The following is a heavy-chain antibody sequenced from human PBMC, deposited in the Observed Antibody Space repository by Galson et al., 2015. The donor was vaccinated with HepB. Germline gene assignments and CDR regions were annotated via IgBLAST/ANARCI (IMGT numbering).Heavy chain of an antibody. CDR2: INTNTGNP. CDR1: GYTFTTYG. Sequence: SVKVSCKASGYTFTTYGMNWVRQAPGQGLEWMGWINTNTGNPTYAQDFTGRFVLSLDTSVSTAYLQISSLKAEDTAVYYCARDPYYDFWSGYYSAWFDPWGQGTLVTVSS. CDR3: ARDPYYDFWSGYYSAWFDP. D-gene: IGHD3-3*01. J-gene: IGHJ5*02. V-gene: IGHV7-4-1*02.